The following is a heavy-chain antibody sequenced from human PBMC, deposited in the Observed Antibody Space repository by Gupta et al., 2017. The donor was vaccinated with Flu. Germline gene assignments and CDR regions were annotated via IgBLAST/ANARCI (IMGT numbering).Heavy chain of an antibody. CDR3: AKDLFGSPIAPRGGFDY. J-gene: IGHJ4*02. CDR1: GFAFSNYA. D-gene: IGHD6-6*01. Sequence: EVQLLESGGDLVQPGGSLRLSCAASGFAFSNYAMSWVRQAPGKGLEWVSAISGSGPNTYYTDSVKGRFTISRDDSKSTLYLQMNSLRAEDTAVYYCAKDLFGSPIAPRGGFDYWGQGTLVTVSS. V-gene: IGHV3-23*01. CDR2: ISGSGPNT.